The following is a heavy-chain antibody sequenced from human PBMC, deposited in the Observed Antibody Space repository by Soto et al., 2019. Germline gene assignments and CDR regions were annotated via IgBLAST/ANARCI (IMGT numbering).Heavy chain of an antibody. CDR1: GYTFTSYA. Sequence: ASVKVSCKASGYTFTSYAMHWVRQAPGQRLEWMGWINAGNGNTKYSQKFQGRVTITRDTSASTAYMELSSLRSEDTAVYYCARVVYYGSPFYYFDYWGQGTLVTVSS. D-gene: IGHD6-6*01. V-gene: IGHV1-3*01. CDR3: ARVVYYGSPFYYFDY. CDR2: INAGNGNT. J-gene: IGHJ4*02.